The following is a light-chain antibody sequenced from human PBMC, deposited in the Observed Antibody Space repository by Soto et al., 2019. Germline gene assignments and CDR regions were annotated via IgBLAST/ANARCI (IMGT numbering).Light chain of an antibody. CDR2: GAS. CDR1: HSVNSH. J-gene: IGKJ1*01. CDR3: QQYNNWPPVT. V-gene: IGKV3-15*01. Sequence: EIVLTQSPATLSVSPGERVTLSCRTSHSVNSHVAWYQQKPGQAPRLLLYGASTRATGIPDRFSGSGSGTEFTLTISSLQSEDFAVYYCQQYNNWPPVTFGQGTKVDIK.